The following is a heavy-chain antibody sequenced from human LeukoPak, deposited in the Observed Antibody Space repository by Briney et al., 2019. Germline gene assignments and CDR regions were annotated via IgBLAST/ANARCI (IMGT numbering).Heavy chain of an antibody. CDR2: INPNSGGT. Sequence: ASVKVSCKASGYTFTGYYMHWVRQAPGQGLEWMGSINPNSGGTNYAQKFQGRVTMTRDTSISTAYMELSRLRSDDTAVYYCARDGVGYYDSSGYYYFQHWGQGTLVTVSS. V-gene: IGHV1-2*02. CDR3: ARDGVGYYDSSGYYYFQH. D-gene: IGHD3-22*01. J-gene: IGHJ1*01. CDR1: GYTFTGYY.